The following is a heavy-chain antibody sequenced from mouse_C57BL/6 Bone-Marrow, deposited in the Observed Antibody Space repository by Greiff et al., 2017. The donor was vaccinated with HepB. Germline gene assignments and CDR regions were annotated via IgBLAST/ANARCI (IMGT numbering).Heavy chain of an antibody. CDR1: GYAFSSSW. CDR3: ASSHYGSSGGFYY. Sequence: VQRVESGPELVKPGASVKISCKASGYAFSSSWMNWVKQRPGKGLEWIGRIYPGDGDTNYNGKFKGKATLTADKSSSTAYMQISSLTSEDSAVYFCASSHYGSSGGFYYWGQGTTLTVSS. CDR2: IYPGDGDT. J-gene: IGHJ2*01. V-gene: IGHV1-82*01. D-gene: IGHD1-1*01.